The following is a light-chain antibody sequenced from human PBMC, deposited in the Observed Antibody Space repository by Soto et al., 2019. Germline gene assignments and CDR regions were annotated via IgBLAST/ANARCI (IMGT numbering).Light chain of an antibody. V-gene: IGKV1-5*03. J-gene: IGKJ1*01. CDR1: QSISGW. Sequence: DIQMTQSPSTLSASVGDRVTITCRASQSISGWLAWYQQKPGKAPKLLIYKASSLESGVPSRFSGRGSGTDFTLTISSLQPDDFATYYCQQYNTLWTFGQGTKVEVK. CDR2: KAS. CDR3: QQYNTLWT.